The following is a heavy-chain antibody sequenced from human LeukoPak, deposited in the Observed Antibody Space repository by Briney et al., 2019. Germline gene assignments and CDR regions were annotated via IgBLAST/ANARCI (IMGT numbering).Heavy chain of an antibody. CDR3: ARDLVYGDYDY. V-gene: IGHV3-7*01. CDR2: IKQDGSEK. CDR1: GFTFSSYA. D-gene: IGHD4-17*01. Sequence: GGSLRLFCAASGFTFSSYAMSWVRQAPGKGLEWVANIKQDGSEKYYVDSVKGRFTISRDNAKNSLYLQMNSLRAEDTAVYYCARDLVYGDYDYWGQGTLVTVSS. J-gene: IGHJ4*02.